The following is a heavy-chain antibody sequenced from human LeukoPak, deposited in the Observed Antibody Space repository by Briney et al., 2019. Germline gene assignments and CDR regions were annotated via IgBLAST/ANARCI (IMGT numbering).Heavy chain of an antibody. J-gene: IGHJ5*02. D-gene: IGHD3-10*01. CDR2: ITHSGST. CDR3: ARVYGSGSYNWFDP. CDR1: GGSFSDYY. V-gene: IGHV4-34*01. Sequence: SETLSLTCAVYGGSFSDYYWSWIRQPPGKGLEWIGEITHSGSTNYTPSLKSRLTISVDTSKNQFSLKLSSVTAADTAVYYCARVYGSGSYNWFDPWGKGVLVTVSS.